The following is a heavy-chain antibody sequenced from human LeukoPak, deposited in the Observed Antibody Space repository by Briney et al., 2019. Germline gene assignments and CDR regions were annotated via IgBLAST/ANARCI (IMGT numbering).Heavy chain of an antibody. Sequence: PGGSLRLSCAASGFTFSSYWMHWVRQAPGKGLVWVSRINSDGSSTSYADSGKVRFTISRNNAKNTLYLQMNSLRAEDTAVYYCARERYYDYVWGNYRQGGFDYWGQGTLVTVSS. J-gene: IGHJ4*02. V-gene: IGHV3-74*01. CDR3: ARERYYDYVWGNYRQGGFDY. CDR1: GFTFSSYW. D-gene: IGHD3-16*02. CDR2: INSDGSST.